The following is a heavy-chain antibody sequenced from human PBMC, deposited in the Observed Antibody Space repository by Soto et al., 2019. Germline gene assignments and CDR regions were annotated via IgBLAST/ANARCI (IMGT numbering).Heavy chain of an antibody. CDR1: GGSISSSSYY. D-gene: IGHD5-18*01. CDR3: ARLRWIQLWLGYFDY. J-gene: IGHJ4*02. V-gene: IGHV4-39*01. CDR2: IYYSGST. Sequence: QLQLQESGPGLVKPSETLSLTCTVSGGSISSSSYYWGWIRQPPGKGLEWIGSIYYSGSTYYNPSLKSRVTIAVDTSKNQFSLKLSSVTAADTAVYYCARLRWIQLWLGYFDYWGQGTLVTVSS.